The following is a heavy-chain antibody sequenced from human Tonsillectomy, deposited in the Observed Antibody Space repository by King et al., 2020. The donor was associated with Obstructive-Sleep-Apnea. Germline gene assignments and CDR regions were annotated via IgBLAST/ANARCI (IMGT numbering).Heavy chain of an antibody. CDR3: ARDVAWKAFWNWFDP. CDR1: AVTFTNFG. D-gene: IGHD1-1*01. Sequence: VQLVESGGGVVQPGRSLRLSCAASAVTFTNFGLHWVRQAPGKGLEWVAVISYDGSTKYYADSVKGRFTISRDNSNNTLYLQMNSLTTEDTAVYYCARDVAWKAFWNWFDPWGQGTLVTVSS. V-gene: IGHV3-30*04. J-gene: IGHJ5*02. CDR2: ISYDGSTK.